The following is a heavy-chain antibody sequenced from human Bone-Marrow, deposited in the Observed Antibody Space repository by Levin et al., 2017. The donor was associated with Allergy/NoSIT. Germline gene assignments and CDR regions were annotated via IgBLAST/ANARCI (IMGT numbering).Heavy chain of an antibody. D-gene: IGHD3/OR15-3a*01. J-gene: IGHJ3*02. CDR2: VYSSGST. CDR1: GASINGFY. V-gene: IGHV4-59*01. CDR3: ARDGRGTGTDDAFDI. Sequence: PSETLSLTCTVSGASINGFYWIWIRQPPGKGLEWIGYVYSSGSTNYKPSLKSRVTMSIDTSKNQFSLKLKSVTAADTAVYYCARDGRGTGTDDAFDIWGQGTMVTVSS.